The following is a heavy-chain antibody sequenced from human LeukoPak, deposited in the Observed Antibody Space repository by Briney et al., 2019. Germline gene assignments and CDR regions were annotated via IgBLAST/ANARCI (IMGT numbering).Heavy chain of an antibody. CDR2: LIENGATT. D-gene: IGHD1-26*01. CDR3: VKDYQVGNSPAFGDY. J-gene: IGHJ4*02. Sequence: GGSLRLSCAASGFAFSSHAMSWVRRAPGKGLEWVSGLIENGATTYYADSVKGRFTISRDNSRNTMYLQMNSLRVEDTAVYYCVKDYQVGNSPAFGDYWGQGTLVTISS. V-gene: IGHV3-23*01. CDR1: GFAFSSHA.